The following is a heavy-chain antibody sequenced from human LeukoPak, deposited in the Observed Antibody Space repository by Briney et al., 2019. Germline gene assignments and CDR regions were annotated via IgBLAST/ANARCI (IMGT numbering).Heavy chain of an antibody. CDR3: ARSSYYDFWSGYFVGGFDY. CDR2: ISGSGGST. Sequence: GGSLRLSCAASGFTFSSYAMSWVRQAPGKGLEWVSAISGSGGSTYYADSVKGRFTISRDNSKNTVYLQMNSLRAEDTAVYYCARSSYYDFWSGYFVGGFDYWGQGTLVTVSS. J-gene: IGHJ4*02. V-gene: IGHV3-23*01. CDR1: GFTFSSYA. D-gene: IGHD3-3*01.